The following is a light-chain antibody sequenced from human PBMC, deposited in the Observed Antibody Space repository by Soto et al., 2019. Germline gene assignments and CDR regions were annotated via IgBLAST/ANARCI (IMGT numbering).Light chain of an antibody. CDR1: SSDVGGYNY. V-gene: IGLV2-14*03. CDR2: DVT. J-gene: IGLJ1*01. Sequence: QSVLTQPASVSGSPGQSIAISCTGTSSDVGGYNYISWYQQHPGKAPKLMIFDVTNRPSGISDRFSGSKSGNTASLTISGLRAEDEADYYCSSYTTSSTYVFGTGTKVTVX. CDR3: SSYTTSSTYV.